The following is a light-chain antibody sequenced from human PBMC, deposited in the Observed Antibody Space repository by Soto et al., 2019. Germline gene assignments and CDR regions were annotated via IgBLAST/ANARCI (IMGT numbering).Light chain of an antibody. CDR3: SSYAGSXVRV. J-gene: IGLJ3*02. CDR2: EVN. Sequence: QSALTQPPSASGSPGQSVTISCTGTSSDVGGYNYVSWYQQHPGKAPKLMIFEVNKRPSGVPDRFSGSKSGSTASLTVSGLQAEDEADYYCSSYAGSXVRVFGGGTQX. CDR1: SSDVGGYNY. V-gene: IGLV2-8*01.